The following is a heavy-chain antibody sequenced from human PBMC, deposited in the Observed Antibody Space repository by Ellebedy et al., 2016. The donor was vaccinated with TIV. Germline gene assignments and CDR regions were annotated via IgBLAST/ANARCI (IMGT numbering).Heavy chain of an antibody. D-gene: IGHD2-2*01. CDR2: ISSSSSYT. J-gene: IGHJ6*02. CDR3: ARAGGIVVVPAPMDV. Sequence: GESLKISCAASGFTFGRHGMNWVRQAPGKGLEWLSYISSSSSYTNYADSVKGRCTISRDNSKNTLYLQMNSLRAEDTAVYYCARAGGIVVVPAPMDVWGQGTTVTVSS. V-gene: IGHV3-21*05. CDR1: GFTFGRHG.